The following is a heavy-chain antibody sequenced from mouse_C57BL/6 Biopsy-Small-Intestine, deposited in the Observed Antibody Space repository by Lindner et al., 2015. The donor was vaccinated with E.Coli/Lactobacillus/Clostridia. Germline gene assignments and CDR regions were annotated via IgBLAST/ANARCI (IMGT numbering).Heavy chain of an antibody. D-gene: IGHD2-5*01. V-gene: IGHV1-82*01. J-gene: IGHJ4*01. CDR1: GYAFSTSW. CDR3: ARCSYYSNHLLFHYAMDY. Sequence: VQLQESGPELVNPGASVKISCKASGYAFSTSWMNWVKERPGKGLEWIGRIYPGDGNTNYNGKFTGKATLTADKSSSTAYMQLSSLTSEDSAVYFCARCSYYSNHLLFHYAMDYWGQGTSVTVSS. CDR2: IYPGDGNT.